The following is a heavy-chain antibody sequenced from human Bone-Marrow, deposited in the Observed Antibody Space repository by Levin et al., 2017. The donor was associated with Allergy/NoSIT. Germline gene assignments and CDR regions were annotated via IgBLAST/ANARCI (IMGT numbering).Heavy chain of an antibody. D-gene: IGHD3-3*01. Sequence: SQTLSLTCTVSGGSISSYYWSWIRQPPGKGLEWIGYIYYSGSTNYNPSLKSRVTISVDTSKNHFSLRLRPVTAADTAVYYCARHDWRGGYYPGLDYWGQGTLVTVSS. CDR3: ARHDWRGGYYPGLDY. J-gene: IGHJ4*02. CDR1: GGSISSYY. V-gene: IGHV4-59*08. CDR2: IYYSGST.